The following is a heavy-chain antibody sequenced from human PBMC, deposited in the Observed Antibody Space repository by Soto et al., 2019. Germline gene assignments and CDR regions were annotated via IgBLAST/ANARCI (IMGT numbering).Heavy chain of an antibody. CDR1: GFTFSSYA. V-gene: IGHV3-23*01. CDR3: AKVLSKYTVSSPTNWFDP. D-gene: IGHD4-17*01. J-gene: IGHJ5*02. CDR2: ISGSGGST. Sequence: EVQLLESGGGLVQPGGSLRLSCAASGFTFSSYAMSWVRQAPGKGLEWVSAISGSGGSTYYADSVKGRFTISRDNSKNTLYLQMNSLRAEDTAVYYCAKVLSKYTVSSPTNWFDPWGQGTLVTVSS.